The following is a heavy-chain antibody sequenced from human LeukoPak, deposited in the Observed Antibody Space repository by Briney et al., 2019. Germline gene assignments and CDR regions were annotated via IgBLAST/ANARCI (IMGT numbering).Heavy chain of an antibody. CDR1: GGSISSSSYY. CDR2: IYYSGST. Sequence: PSETLPLTCTVSGGSISSSSYYWGWIRQPPGKGLEWIGSIYYSGSTYYNPSLKSRVTISVDTSKNQFSLKLSSVTAADTAVYYCASGDYGDYGGDAFDIWGQGTMVTVSS. J-gene: IGHJ3*02. D-gene: IGHD4-17*01. CDR3: ASGDYGDYGGDAFDI. V-gene: IGHV4-39*07.